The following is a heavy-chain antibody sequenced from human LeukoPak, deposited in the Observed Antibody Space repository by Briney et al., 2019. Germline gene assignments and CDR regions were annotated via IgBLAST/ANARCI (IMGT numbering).Heavy chain of an antibody. CDR3: ARETYDFWSGYCLDY. Sequence: SETLSLTCAVYGGSFSGYYWSWIRQPAGKGLEWIGRIYTSGSTNYNPSLKSRVTMSVNTSKNQFSLKLSSVTAADTAVYYCARETYDFWSGYCLDYWGQGTLVTVSS. CDR2: IYTSGST. CDR1: GGSFSGYY. D-gene: IGHD3-3*01. J-gene: IGHJ4*02. V-gene: IGHV4-4*07.